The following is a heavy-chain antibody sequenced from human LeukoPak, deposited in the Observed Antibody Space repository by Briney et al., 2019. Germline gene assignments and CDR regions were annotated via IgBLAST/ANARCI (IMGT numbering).Heavy chain of an antibody. Sequence: PGGSLRLSCAASGFTFSSYEMNWVRQAPGKGLEWVSVIYSGGSTYYADSVKGRFTISRDNSKNTLYLQMNSLRAEDTAVYYCARALMRNFDYWGQGTLVTVSS. J-gene: IGHJ4*02. CDR2: IYSGGST. CDR3: ARALMRNFDY. V-gene: IGHV3-66*01. D-gene: IGHD2-8*01. CDR1: GFTFSSYE.